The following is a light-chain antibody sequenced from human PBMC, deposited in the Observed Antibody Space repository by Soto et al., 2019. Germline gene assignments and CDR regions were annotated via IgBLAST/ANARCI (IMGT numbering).Light chain of an antibody. J-gene: IGLJ1*01. V-gene: IGLV2-14*01. CDR3: SSYTSGRDVYV. CDR1: SSDVGSYHY. CDR2: EVS. Sequence: QSVLTQPASASWSPGDAIATACTGTSSDVGSYHYVSWFQQHPGKAPKLIIFEVSDRPSGVSTRFSGSKSGDTASLTISGLQADDEDDYYCSSYTSGRDVYVFGGGTKV.